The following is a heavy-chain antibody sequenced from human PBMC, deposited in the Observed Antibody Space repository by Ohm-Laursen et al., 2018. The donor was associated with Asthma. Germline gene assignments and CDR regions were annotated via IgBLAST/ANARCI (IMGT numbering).Heavy chain of an antibody. D-gene: IGHD3-16*02. CDR2: ISTASSFI. CDR1: GYTFSRYS. J-gene: IGHJ6*02. Sequence: SLRLSCTASGYTFSRYSIHWVRQIPGKGLEWVASISTASSFIYYADSVRGRFTTSRDNARNSVYLQMNSLRAEDTAAYYCAKVVLMDVWGQGTTVTVSS. CDR3: AKVVLMDV. V-gene: IGHV3-21*04.